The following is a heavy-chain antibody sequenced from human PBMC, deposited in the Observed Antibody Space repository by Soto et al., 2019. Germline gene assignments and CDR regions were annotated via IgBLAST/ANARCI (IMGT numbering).Heavy chain of an antibody. CDR1: GFTFSSYG. CDR3: ARDRCSSTSCYYYYYGMDV. D-gene: IGHD2-2*01. Sequence: GGSLRLSCAAPGFTFSSYGMHWVRQAPGKGLEWVAVIWYDGSNKYYADSVKGRFTISRDNSKNTLYLQMNSLRAEDTAVYYCARDRCSSTSCYYYYYGMDVWGQGTTVTVSS. J-gene: IGHJ6*02. CDR2: IWYDGSNK. V-gene: IGHV3-33*01.